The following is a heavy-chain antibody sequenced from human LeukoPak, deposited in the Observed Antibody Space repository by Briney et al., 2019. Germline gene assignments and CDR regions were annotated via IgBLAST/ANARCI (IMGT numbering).Heavy chain of an antibody. CDR2: IKNDGSGI. D-gene: IGHD2-21*01. CDR3: ARERGVSHPFDY. CDR1: GFNFVNTW. V-gene: IGHV3-74*01. Sequence: GVSLRLSCAASGFNFVNTWMHWVRQAPGKGLVWVARIKNDGSGIIYADSVEGRFTISRDNARNTVYLQMNSLRAEDTAVYYCARERGVSHPFDYWGQGTLVTVSS. J-gene: IGHJ4*02.